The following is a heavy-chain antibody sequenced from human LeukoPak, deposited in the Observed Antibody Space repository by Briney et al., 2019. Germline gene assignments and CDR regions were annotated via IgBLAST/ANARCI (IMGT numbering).Heavy chain of an antibody. V-gene: IGHV3-23*01. D-gene: IGHD2-15*01. CDR2: ISGSGGST. Sequence: PGGSLRLSCAASGFTFSSYAMSWVRQAPGKGLEWVSAISGSGGSTYYADSVKGRFTISRDNSKNTLYLQMNSLRAEDTAVYYCARDSFHCSGGSCYPEYFQHWGQGTLVTVSS. CDR3: ARDSFHCSGGSCYPEYFQH. J-gene: IGHJ1*01. CDR1: GFTFSSYA.